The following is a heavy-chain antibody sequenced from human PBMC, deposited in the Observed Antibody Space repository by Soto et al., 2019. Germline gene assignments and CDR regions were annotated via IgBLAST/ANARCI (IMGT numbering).Heavy chain of an antibody. Sequence: QVPLVESGGGVVQPGRSLSLSCAGSGFTFSSYAMHWVHQARGEALEWVAVISYDGISKYYADSVKGRCTISRNNSKNALCLQINSLRAKDTAVYYCARVSEYSYDYCDYWGHGTMVTVSS. CDR1: GFTFSSYA. J-gene: IGHJ4*01. CDR3: ARVSEYSYDYCDY. V-gene: IGHV3-30*04. D-gene: IGHD5-18*01. CDR2: ISYDGISK.